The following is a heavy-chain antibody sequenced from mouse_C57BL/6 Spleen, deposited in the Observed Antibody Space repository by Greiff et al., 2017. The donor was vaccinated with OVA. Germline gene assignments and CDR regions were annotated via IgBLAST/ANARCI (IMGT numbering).Heavy chain of an antibody. CDR1: GYTFTSYW. J-gene: IGHJ2*01. CDR3: ARLHYYGSSYFDY. V-gene: IGHV1-64*01. Sequence: QVQLQQPGAELVKPGASVTLSCKASGYTFTSYWMHWVKQRPGQGLEWIGMIHPNSGSTNYNEKFKSKATLTVDKSSSTAYMQLSSLTSEDSAVYYCARLHYYGSSYFDYWGQGTTLTVSS. CDR2: IHPNSGST. D-gene: IGHD1-1*01.